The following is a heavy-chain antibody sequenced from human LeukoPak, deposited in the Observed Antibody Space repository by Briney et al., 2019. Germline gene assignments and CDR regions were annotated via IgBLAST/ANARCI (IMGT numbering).Heavy chain of an antibody. J-gene: IGHJ4*02. Sequence: SVKASCKASGFTFTSSAVQWVRQARGQRLEWIGWIVVGSGNTNYAQKFQERVTITRDMSTSTAYMELSSLRSEDTAVYYCAAVGRDWLKVDYWGQGTLVTVSS. D-gene: IGHD3-9*01. CDR2: IVVGSGNT. V-gene: IGHV1-58*01. CDR3: AAVGRDWLKVDY. CDR1: GFTFTSSA.